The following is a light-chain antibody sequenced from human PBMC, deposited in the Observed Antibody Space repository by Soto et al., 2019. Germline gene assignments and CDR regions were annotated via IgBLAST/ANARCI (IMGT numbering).Light chain of an antibody. CDR2: DVS. CDR3: CSYTTSNTRQIV. CDR1: SSDVVGYNY. V-gene: IGLV2-14*03. Sequence: QSVLTQPASGSGSPGQSITISCTGTSSDVVGYNYVSWYRHHPGKAPKLMIYDVSNRPSGVSNRFSGSKSGNTASLTISGLQPEDEADYYCCSYTTSNTRQIVFGTGTKVTVL. J-gene: IGLJ1*01.